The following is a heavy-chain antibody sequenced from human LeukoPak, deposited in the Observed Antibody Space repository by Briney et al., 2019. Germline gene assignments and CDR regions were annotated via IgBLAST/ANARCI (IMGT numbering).Heavy chain of an antibody. J-gene: IGHJ4*02. Sequence: SGTLSLTCAVSGGSISSSNWWSWVRQPPGKGLEWIGEIYHSGSTNYNPSLKSRVTISVDTAKNQISLKLSSVTAADTAVYYCARYEEFSTGYSASSPRHYFDHWGQGTLVTVSS. V-gene: IGHV4-4*02. D-gene: IGHD3/OR15-3a*01. CDR3: ARYEEFSTGYSASSPRHYFDH. CDR2: IYHSGST. CDR1: GGSISSSNW.